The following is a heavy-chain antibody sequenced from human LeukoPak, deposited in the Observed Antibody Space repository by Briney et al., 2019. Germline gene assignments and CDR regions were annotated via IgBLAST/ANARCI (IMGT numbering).Heavy chain of an antibody. J-gene: IGHJ3*02. CDR2: IYYSGST. D-gene: IGHD2-2*01. Sequence: PSETLSLTCTVSGGSISSCYWSWIRQPPGKGLEWIGYIYYSGSTNYNPSLKSRVTISVDTSKNQFSLKLSSVTAADTAVYYCARELGYCSSTSCYGAFDIWGQGTMVTVSS. CDR1: GGSISSCY. V-gene: IGHV4-59*01. CDR3: ARELGYCSSTSCYGAFDI.